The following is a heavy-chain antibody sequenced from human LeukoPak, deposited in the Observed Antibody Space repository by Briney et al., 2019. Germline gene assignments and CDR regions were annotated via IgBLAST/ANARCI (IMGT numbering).Heavy chain of an antibody. J-gene: IGHJ6*01. V-gene: IGHV1-18*04. CDR1: GYTFTVYY. D-gene: IGHD3-10*01. Sequence: ASVNVSCKACGYTFTVYYMQWVRQAPGRGLEWMGWISAYNGNTSYAQKLQGRVTMTTDTSTSTAYMELRSLRSDDTAVYYCARTTMVRGVTYYYYGMDVWGQGTTVTVSS. CDR2: ISAYNGNT. CDR3: ARTTMVRGVTYYYYGMDV.